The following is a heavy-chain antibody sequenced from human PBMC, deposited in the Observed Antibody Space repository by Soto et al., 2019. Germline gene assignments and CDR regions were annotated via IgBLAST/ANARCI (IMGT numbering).Heavy chain of an antibody. D-gene: IGHD3-10*01. Sequence: GASVKVSCKVSGYTLTELSMHWVRQAPGKGLEWMGGFDPEDGETIYAQKFQGRVTMTEDTSTDTAYMELSSLRSEDTAVYYCATDLLLLTMGTASPFGMDVWGQGTTVTVSS. J-gene: IGHJ6*02. CDR3: ATDLLLLTMGTASPFGMDV. CDR1: GYTLTELS. V-gene: IGHV1-24*01. CDR2: FDPEDGET.